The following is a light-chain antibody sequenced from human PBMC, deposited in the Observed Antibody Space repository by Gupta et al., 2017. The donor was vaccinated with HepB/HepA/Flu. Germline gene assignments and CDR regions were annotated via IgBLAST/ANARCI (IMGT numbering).Light chain of an antibody. CDR2: AAS. CDR1: QGISSY. V-gene: IGKV1-8*01. CDR3: QQDDSYPWT. Sequence: AIRMTQSPSSFSASTGDRVTITCRASQGISSYLAWYQQKPGKAPKLLIYAASTLQSGVPSRFSGSGSGTDFTLTISSLQSEDFATYYCQQDDSYPWTFGQGTKVEIK. J-gene: IGKJ1*01.